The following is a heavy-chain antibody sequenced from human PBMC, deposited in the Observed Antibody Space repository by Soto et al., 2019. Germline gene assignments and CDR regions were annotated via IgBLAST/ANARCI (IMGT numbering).Heavy chain of an antibody. J-gene: IGHJ3*02. V-gene: IGHV5-51*01. D-gene: IGHD6-13*01. CDR1: GYSFTSYW. CDR3: ARHLIAAAATPDAFEI. Sequence: GESLKISCKGSGYSFTSYWIGWVRQMPGKGLEWMGIIYPGDSDTRYSPSVQGQVTISADKSISTAYLQWSSLKASDTAMYDCARHLIAAAATPDAFEIWGQGTMVTVSS. CDR2: IYPGDSDT.